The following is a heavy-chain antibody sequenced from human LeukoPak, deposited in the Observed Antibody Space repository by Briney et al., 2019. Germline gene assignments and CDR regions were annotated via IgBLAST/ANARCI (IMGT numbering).Heavy chain of an antibody. V-gene: IGHV3-23*01. Sequence: GGSLRLSCAASGFTFSSYGMNWVRQAPGKGLEWVSGISSSGNTYYAGSVKGRFTISRDNSKNTVYLQMNSLRAEDTAIYYCAKGWGTHCGGDCDAFDLWGQGTMVTVSS. CDR3: AKGWGTHCGGDCDAFDL. CDR1: GFTFSSYG. CDR2: ISSSGNT. J-gene: IGHJ3*01. D-gene: IGHD2-21*02.